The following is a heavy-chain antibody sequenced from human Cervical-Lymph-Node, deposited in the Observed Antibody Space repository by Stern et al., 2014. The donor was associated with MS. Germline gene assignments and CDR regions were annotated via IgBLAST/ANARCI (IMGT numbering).Heavy chain of an antibody. Sequence: VQLVESGGGVVQPGRSLTLSCAASGFTFSSNAIHWVRPAPGKGLAWVAVIWYDGSDKKYADSVKGRFSISRDNSKNTLWLQMISLRTKDTAVYYCARDGRGYRGYAVYGMDVWGQGTTVTVSS. J-gene: IGHJ6*02. D-gene: IGHD5-12*01. CDR1: GFTFSSNA. V-gene: IGHV3-33*01. CDR3: ARDGRGYRGYAVYGMDV. CDR2: IWYDGSDK.